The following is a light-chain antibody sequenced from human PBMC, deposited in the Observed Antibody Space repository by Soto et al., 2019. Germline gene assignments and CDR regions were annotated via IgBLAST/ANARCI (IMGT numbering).Light chain of an antibody. CDR1: QSVSSSY. CDR2: GAS. Sequence: EIVLTQSPGTLSLSPGERATLSCRASQSVSSSYLAWYQQKPGQAPRLLNYGASSRATGIPDRFGGSGSGTDFTLTISRLEPEEFAVYYCQQYDCSPVTFGHGTKVEIK. CDR3: QQYDCSPVT. V-gene: IGKV3-20*01. J-gene: IGKJ1*01.